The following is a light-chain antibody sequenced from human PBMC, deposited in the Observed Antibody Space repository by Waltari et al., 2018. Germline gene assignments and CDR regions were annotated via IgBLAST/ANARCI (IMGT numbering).Light chain of an antibody. J-gene: IGKJ2*01. CDR1: QTISIY. V-gene: IGKV1-5*03. Sequence: TITCRASQTISIYLAWYQQKPGKAPNLLIYKASTLESGVPSRFSGSGSGTEFTLTISSLQPDDFATYYCQQYHSYSPYTFGQGTKLDIK. CDR3: QQYHSYSPYT. CDR2: KAS.